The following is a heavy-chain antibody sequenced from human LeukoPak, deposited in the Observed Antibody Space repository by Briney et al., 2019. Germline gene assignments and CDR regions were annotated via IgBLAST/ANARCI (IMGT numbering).Heavy chain of an antibody. V-gene: IGHV4-30-4*08. CDR2: IYYSGST. J-gene: IGHJ4*02. Sequence: PSQTLSLTCTVSGGSISSGDYYWSWIRQPPGKGLEWIGYIYYSGSTYYNPSLKSRVTISVDTSKNQFSLKLSSATAADTAVYYCARDPLAMVRGVIRWGQGTLVTVSS. CDR1: GGSISSGDYY. D-gene: IGHD3-10*01. CDR3: ARDPLAMVRGVIR.